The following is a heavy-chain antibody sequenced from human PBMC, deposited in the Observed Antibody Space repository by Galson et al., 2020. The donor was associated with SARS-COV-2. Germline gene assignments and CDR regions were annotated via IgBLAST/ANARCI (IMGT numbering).Heavy chain of an antibody. Sequence: GESPKISCAASGFTFSSYAMNWVRQAPGKGLEWVPAISGSGGSTYYADTVKGRFTIPRDNSKNTLYLQMNSLRAEDTAVYYCAIKEGYYYYGMDVWGQGTTVTVSS. V-gene: IGHV3-23*01. CDR3: AIKEGYYYYGMDV. CDR2: ISGSGGST. J-gene: IGHJ6*02. CDR1: GFTFSSYA.